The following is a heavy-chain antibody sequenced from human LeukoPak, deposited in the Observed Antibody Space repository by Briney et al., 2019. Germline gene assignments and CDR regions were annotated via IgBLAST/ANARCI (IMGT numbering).Heavy chain of an antibody. CDR1: GFTFSSCA. CDR2: VRVGGET. V-gene: IGHV3-23*01. J-gene: IGHJ4*02. D-gene: IGHD1-7*01. CDR3: AKDWNYVGYFDY. Sequence: GGSLRLSCVASGFTFSSCAMNWVRQAPGKGLEWVSAVRVGGETHYADSVKGRFTISRDNSKNTLYLQMNSLRAEDTAVYYCAKDWNYVGYFDYWGQGTLVTVSS.